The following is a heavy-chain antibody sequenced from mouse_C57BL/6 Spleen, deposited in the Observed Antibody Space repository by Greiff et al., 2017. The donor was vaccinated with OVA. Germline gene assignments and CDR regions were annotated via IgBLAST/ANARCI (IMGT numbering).Heavy chain of an antibody. CDR1: GFTFSSYA. Sequence: EVMLVESGGGLVKPGGSLKLSCAASGFTFSSYAMSWVRQTPEKRLEWVATISDGGSYTYYPDNVKGRFTISRDNAKNNLYLQMSHLKSEDTAMYSCARDLSRPYDAMDYWGQGTSVTVSS. CDR2: ISDGGSYT. J-gene: IGHJ4*01. CDR3: ARDLSRPYDAMDY. D-gene: IGHD3-1*01. V-gene: IGHV5-4*01.